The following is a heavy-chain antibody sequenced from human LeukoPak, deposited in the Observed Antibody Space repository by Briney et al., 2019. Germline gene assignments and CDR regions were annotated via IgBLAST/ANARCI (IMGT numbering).Heavy chain of an antibody. Sequence: SETLSLTCTVSGGSISRNAWSWIRQPPRKGLEWIGYIYYSGSTNYNPSLKSRVTISIDTSKKQFSLNMRSMTAADTAVYYCARDFYDRGDAFDIWGQGTMVTVS. CDR3: ARDFYDRGDAFDI. CDR2: IYYSGST. D-gene: IGHD3-22*01. J-gene: IGHJ3*02. V-gene: IGHV4-59*01. CDR1: GGSISRNA.